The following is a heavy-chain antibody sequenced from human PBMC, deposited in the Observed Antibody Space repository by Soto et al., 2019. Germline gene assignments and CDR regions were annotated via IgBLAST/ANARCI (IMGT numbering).Heavy chain of an antibody. CDR1: GFTFRSYA. D-gene: IGHD2-2*02. CDR3: AKGPSPYCSSTSCYMDY. Sequence: GGSLRLSCAASGFTFRSYAMTWVRQAPGKGLEWVSSIGDSGDKTYYADSAKGRFTISRDNSKNTLYLQMNSLRAEDTAVYYCAKGPSPYCSSTSCYMDYWGQGTLVTVSS. J-gene: IGHJ4*02. CDR2: IGDSGDKT. V-gene: IGHV3-23*01.